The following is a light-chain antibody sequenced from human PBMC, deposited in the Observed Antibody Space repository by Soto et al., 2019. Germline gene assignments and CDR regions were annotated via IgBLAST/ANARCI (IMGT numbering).Light chain of an antibody. J-gene: IGKJ2*01. V-gene: IGKV3-15*01. CDR1: QSVSSN. CDR2: GAS. CDR3: QQYNNWPHT. Sequence: IVMTQSPATLSVSPGERATLSCRASQSVSSNLAWYQQKPGQAPRLLIYGASTRATGIPARFTGSGSGTEFTLTISSLQSEDVAVYYCQQYNNWPHTFGQGTKLEIK.